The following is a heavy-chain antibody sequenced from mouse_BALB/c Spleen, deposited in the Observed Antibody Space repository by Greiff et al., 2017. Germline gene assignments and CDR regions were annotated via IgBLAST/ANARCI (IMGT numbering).Heavy chain of an antibody. J-gene: IGHJ3*01. CDR3: ARAYYGNYEVAY. D-gene: IGHD2-10*01. CDR2: INPSSGYS. CDR1: GYTFTSYT. Sequence: QVQLKQSGAELARPGASVKMSCKASGYTFTSYTMHWVKQRPGQGLEWIGYINPSSGYSNYNQKFKDKATLTADKSSSTAYMQLSSLTSEDSAVYYCARAYYGNYEVAYWGQGTLVTVSA. V-gene: IGHV1-4*01.